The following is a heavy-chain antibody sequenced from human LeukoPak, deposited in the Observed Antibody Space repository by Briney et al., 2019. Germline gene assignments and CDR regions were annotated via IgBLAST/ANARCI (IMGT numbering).Heavy chain of an antibody. J-gene: IGHJ5*02. CDR2: ISYDGSNK. D-gene: IGHD3-22*01. CDR3: ARGGVTMIVSTWFDP. V-gene: IGHV3-30-3*01. Sequence: GGSLRLSCAASGFTFSSYAMHWVRQAPGKGLEWVAVISYDGSNKYYADSVKGRFTISRDNSKNTLYLQMNSLRAEDTAVYYCARGGVTMIVSTWFDPWGQGTLVTVSS. CDR1: GFTFSSYA.